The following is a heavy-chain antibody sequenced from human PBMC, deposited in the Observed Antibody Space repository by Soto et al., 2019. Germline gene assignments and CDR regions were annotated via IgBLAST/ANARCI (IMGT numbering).Heavy chain of an antibody. CDR3: ARDLTGYYGYFDY. J-gene: IGHJ4*02. CDR2: INPSGGST. CDR1: GYTFTSYY. V-gene: IGHV1-46*01. D-gene: IGHD3-9*01. Sequence: QVQLVQSGAEVKKPGASVKVSCKASGYTFTSYYMHWVRQAPGQGLEWMGIINPSGGSTSYAQKFEGTVTMTRDTSTSTVYMALSSLRSEDTAVYYCARDLTGYYGYFDYWGQGTLVTVSS.